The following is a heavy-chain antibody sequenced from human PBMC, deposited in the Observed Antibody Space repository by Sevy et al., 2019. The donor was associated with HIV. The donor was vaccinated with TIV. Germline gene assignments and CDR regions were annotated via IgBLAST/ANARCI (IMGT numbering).Heavy chain of an antibody. D-gene: IGHD3-10*01. Sequence: GGSLRLSCAASGFTFSDYDMHWVRQAPGKGLEWVAVMSHDGNYKNHADSVKVRFTISRDNFKNTLYLQMNSLKVEDTAVYYCARDRTYGSFIDYWGQGTLVTVSS. J-gene: IGHJ4*02. CDR2: MSHDGNYK. CDR3: ARDRTYGSFIDY. CDR1: GFTFSDYD. V-gene: IGHV3-30*04.